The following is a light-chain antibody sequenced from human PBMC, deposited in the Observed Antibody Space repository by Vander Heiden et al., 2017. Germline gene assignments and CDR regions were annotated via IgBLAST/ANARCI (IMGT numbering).Light chain of an antibody. CDR3: NSFTTSTTWV. V-gene: IGLV2-14*03. Sequence: QSVLTQPASVSGSPGQSITIPCSGSTSDTGRYNYVSWYQQRPGKAPELLIYDVKNRPSGTSNRFSGSKSGNTASLTIFGLQPEDEAEYYCNSFTTSTTWVFGGGTKVTVL. CDR1: TSDTGRYNY. J-gene: IGLJ2*01. CDR2: DVK.